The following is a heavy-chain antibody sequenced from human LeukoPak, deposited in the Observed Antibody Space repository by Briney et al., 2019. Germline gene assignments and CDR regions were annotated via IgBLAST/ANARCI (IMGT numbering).Heavy chain of an antibody. V-gene: IGHV4-59*08. CDR2: IYYSGST. CDR3: ARHGGRAAAGWGDNWFDP. CDR1: GGSISSYY. Sequence: SETLSLTCTVSGGSISSYYWSWIRQPPGKGLEWIGYIYYSGSTNYNPSLKSRVTISVDTSKKQFSLKLSSVTAADTAVYYCARHGGRAAAGWGDNWFDPWGQGTLVTVSS. J-gene: IGHJ5*02. D-gene: IGHD6-13*01.